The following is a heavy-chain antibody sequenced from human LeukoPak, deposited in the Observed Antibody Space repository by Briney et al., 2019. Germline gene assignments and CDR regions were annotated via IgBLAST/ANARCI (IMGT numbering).Heavy chain of an antibody. Sequence: GGSLRLSCAASGFTFTNYWMSWVRQAPGKGLEWVANIKSDGSEKYYVDSVEGRFTISRDNARNTVSLQMESLRGEDTAVYYCVRALGSPTADHWGQGTLVTVSS. CDR1: GFTFTNYW. J-gene: IGHJ4*02. D-gene: IGHD3-16*01. V-gene: IGHV3-7*01. CDR2: IKSDGSEK. CDR3: VRALGSPTADH.